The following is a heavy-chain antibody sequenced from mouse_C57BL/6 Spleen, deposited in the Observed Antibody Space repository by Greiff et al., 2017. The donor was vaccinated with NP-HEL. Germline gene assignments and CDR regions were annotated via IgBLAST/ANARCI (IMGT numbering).Heavy chain of an antibody. Sequence: QVQLKQSGAELVKPGASVKISCKASGYAFSSYWMNWVKQRPGKGLEWIGQIYPGDGDTNYNGKFKGKATLTADKSSSTAYMQLSSLTSEDSAVYFCARRGRTTVDFDYWGQGTTLTVSS. CDR1: GYAFSSYW. J-gene: IGHJ2*01. D-gene: IGHD1-1*01. V-gene: IGHV1-80*01. CDR3: ARRGRTTVDFDY. CDR2: IYPGDGDT.